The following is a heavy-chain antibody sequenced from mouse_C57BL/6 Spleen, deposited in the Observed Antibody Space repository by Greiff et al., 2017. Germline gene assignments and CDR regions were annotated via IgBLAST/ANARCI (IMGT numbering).Heavy chain of an antibody. CDR2: INPSSGYT. CDR3: ARYDSPYAMDY. D-gene: IGHD2-4*01. V-gene: IGHV1-7*01. CDR1: GYTFTSYW. J-gene: IGHJ4*01. Sequence: LQESGAELAKPGASVQLSCKASGYTFTSYWMHWVKQRPGQGLEWIGYINPSSGYTKYNQKFKDKATLTADKSSSTAYMQLSSLIDEDSAVYYCARYDSPYAMDYWGQGTSVTVSS.